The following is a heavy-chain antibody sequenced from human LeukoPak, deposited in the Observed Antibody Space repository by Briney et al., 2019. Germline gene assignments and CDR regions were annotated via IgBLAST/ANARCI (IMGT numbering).Heavy chain of an antibody. D-gene: IGHD3-10*01. V-gene: IGHV1-69*04. CDR2: IIPILGIA. Sequence: SVKVSCKASGGTFSSYAISWVRQAPGQGLEWMGRIIPILGIANYAQKFQGRVTITADKSTSTAYMELSSLRSEDTAVYYCARGSGEAKRFGGDYYGMDVWGQGTTVTVSS. CDR3: ARGSGEAKRFGGDYYGMDV. CDR1: GGTFSSYA. J-gene: IGHJ6*02.